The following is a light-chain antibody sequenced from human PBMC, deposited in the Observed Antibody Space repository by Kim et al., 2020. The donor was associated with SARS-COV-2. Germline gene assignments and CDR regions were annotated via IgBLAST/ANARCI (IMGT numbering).Light chain of an antibody. CDR3: QQYDSSPGT. V-gene: IGKV3-20*01. Sequence: SPGERATLSCGASQSVSSTSLAWYQQKPGQAPRLLIFGASTRAAVIPDRFSGSGSGTDFTLTISRLEPADFAVYYCQQYDSSPGTFGQGTRLEIK. J-gene: IGKJ5*01. CDR1: QSVSSTS. CDR2: GAS.